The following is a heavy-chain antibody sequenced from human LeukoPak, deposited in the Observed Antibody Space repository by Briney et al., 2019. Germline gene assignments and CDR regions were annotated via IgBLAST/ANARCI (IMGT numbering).Heavy chain of an antibody. CDR3: ARMYSSSWYNAFDI. V-gene: IGHV3-21*01. D-gene: IGHD6-13*01. CDR1: GFTFSSYS. CDR2: ISSSSSYI. J-gene: IGHJ3*02. Sequence: GGSLRLSCAASGFTFSSYSMIWVRQAPGKGLEWVSSISSSSSYIYYADSVKGRFTISRDNAKNSLYLQMNSLRAEDTAVYYCARMYSSSWYNAFDIWGQGTMVTVSS.